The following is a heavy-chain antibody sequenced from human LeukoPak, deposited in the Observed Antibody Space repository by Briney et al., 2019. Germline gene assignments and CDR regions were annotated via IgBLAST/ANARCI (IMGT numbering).Heavy chain of an antibody. CDR2: IWYDGSNK. D-gene: IGHD5-24*01. CDR1: GFTFCSYG. Sequence: GGSLRLSCAASGFTFCSYGMHGVPQAPGKGLEGVADIWYDGSNKYYADSVKGRFTISRDNSKNSLYLQMNSLRAEDTAVYYCAKESATKYYFDYWGQGTLVTVSS. J-gene: IGHJ4*02. CDR3: AKESATKYYFDY. V-gene: IGHV3-33*06.